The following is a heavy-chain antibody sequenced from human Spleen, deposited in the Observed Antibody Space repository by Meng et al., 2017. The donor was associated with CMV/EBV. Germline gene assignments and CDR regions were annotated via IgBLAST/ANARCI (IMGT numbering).Heavy chain of an antibody. V-gene: IGHV2-5*01. CDR3: AHRDDSYKIDY. CDR2: IYWNDDK. CDR1: GFSLRTSGAG. J-gene: IGHJ4*02. Sequence: SGPTLVKPTQTLTLTCTFSGFSLRTSGAGVAWIRQPPGKALEWLALIYWNDDKRYSPSLKSRLTITKDTSKNQVVLTMTNMDPVDTATYYCAHRDDSYKIDYWGQGTLVTVSS. D-gene: IGHD1-14*01.